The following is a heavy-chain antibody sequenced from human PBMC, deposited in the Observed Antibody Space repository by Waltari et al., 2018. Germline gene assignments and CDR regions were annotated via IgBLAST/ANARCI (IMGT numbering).Heavy chain of an antibody. CDR1: GGSFSGYY. CDR3: ARGRTVVVVAATGRWCDP. D-gene: IGHD2-15*01. V-gene: IGHV4-34*01. J-gene: IGHJ5*02. Sequence: QVQLQQWGAGLLKPSETLSLTCAVYGGSFSGYYWSWIRQPPGKGLEWIGEINHSGSTNYNPSLKSRVSISVDTAKNQFSLKLSSVTAADTAVYYCARGRTVVVVAATGRWCDPWGQGTLVTVSS. CDR2: INHSGST.